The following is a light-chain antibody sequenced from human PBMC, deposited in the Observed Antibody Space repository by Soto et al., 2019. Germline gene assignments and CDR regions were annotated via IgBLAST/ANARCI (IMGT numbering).Light chain of an antibody. J-gene: IGKJ4*01. Sequence: EIVMTQSPATLSVSPGERATLSCRASQSVSSKLAWYQQKPGQAPRLLIYGASTRATGIPARFSGSGSGTEFTLTISSLQSEDFAVYYCQQYNNWPQLTFGGGTKV. CDR1: QSVSSK. CDR2: GAS. V-gene: IGKV3-15*01. CDR3: QQYNNWPQLT.